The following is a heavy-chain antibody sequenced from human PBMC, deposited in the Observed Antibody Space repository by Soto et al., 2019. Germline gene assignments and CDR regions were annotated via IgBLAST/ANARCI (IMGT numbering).Heavy chain of an antibody. D-gene: IGHD1-20*01. CDR1: GGTFSSYT. Sequence: GASVKVSCKASGGTFSSYTISWVRQAPGQGLEWMGRIIPILGIANYAQKFQGRVTITADKSTSTAYMELSSLRSEDTAVYYCARGARITGMPEDYWGQGTLVTVSS. CDR3: ARGARITGMPEDY. CDR2: IIPILGIA. J-gene: IGHJ4*02. V-gene: IGHV1-69*02.